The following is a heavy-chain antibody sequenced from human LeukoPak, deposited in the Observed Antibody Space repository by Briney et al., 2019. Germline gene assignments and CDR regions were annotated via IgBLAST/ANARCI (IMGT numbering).Heavy chain of an antibody. V-gene: IGHV3-20*04. CDR2: INWNGGST. Sequence: GRSLRLSCAASGFTFDDYGMNWVRQAPGKGMEWVSGINWNGGSTGYADSVKGRFTISRDNAKNSLYLQMNSLRAEDTAVYYCARAGLGAFDIWGQGTMVTVSS. CDR3: ARAGLGAFDI. J-gene: IGHJ3*02. CDR1: GFTFDDYG.